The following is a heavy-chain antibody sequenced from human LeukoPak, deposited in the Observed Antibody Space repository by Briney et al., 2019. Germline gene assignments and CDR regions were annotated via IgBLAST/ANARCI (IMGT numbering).Heavy chain of an antibody. V-gene: IGHV1-46*01. Sequence: ASVKVSCKASGYTFTSYYMHWVRQAPGQGLEWMGIINPSGGSTSYAQKFQGRVTMTTDTSTSTAYMELRSLRSEDTAVYYCARDGDPQLAFDYWGQRTLVTVSS. CDR3: ARDGDPQLAFDY. CDR1: GYTFTSYY. J-gene: IGHJ4*02. CDR2: INPSGGST. D-gene: IGHD7-27*01.